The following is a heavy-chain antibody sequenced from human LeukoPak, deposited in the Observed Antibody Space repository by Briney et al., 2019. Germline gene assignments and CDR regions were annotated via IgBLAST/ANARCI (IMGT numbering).Heavy chain of an antibody. CDR2: IDNDGHGI. V-gene: IGHV3-74*01. CDR1: GFTFSGYW. D-gene: IGHD4-23*01. J-gene: IGHJ4*02. Sequence: GGSLRLSCVTSGFTFSGYWMHWVRQGPEKGLELVSRIDNDGHGIIYADSVKGRFTISRDNAKNSLFLQMNSLRVEDTAVYYCARDRGYSTFDYWGQGTLVTVSS. CDR3: ARDRGYSTFDY.